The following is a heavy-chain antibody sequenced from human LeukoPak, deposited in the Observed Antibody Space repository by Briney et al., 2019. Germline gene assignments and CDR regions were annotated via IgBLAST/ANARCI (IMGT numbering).Heavy chain of an antibody. CDR1: GGTFSSYA. Sequence: ASVKVSCKASGGTFSSYAISWVRQAPGQGLEWMGGIIPIFGTANYAQKFQGRVTITADESTSTAYMELSSLRSEDTAVYYCAQAIPAATVYYYYGMDVWGQGTTVTVSS. CDR3: AQAIPAATVYYYYGMDV. J-gene: IGHJ6*02. CDR2: IIPIFGTA. V-gene: IGHV1-69*13. D-gene: IGHD2-2*01.